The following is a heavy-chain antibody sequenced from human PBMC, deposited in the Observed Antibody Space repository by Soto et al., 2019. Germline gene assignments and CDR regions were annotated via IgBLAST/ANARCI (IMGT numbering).Heavy chain of an antibody. J-gene: IGHJ4*02. CDR2: ISPYSGSR. CDR1: GYDFERFP. Sequence: QVRLVQSGGEVKRPGASVKVSCKASGYDFERFPISWVRQARGQGLEWMGLISPYSGSRYYAEKFQGRVTMTTDTSTSTACMELRSLTSDDTAVYFCAREQYEFGDLYYVDYWGQGTLVTVSS. V-gene: IGHV1-18*04. D-gene: IGHD4-17*01. CDR3: AREQYEFGDLYYVDY.